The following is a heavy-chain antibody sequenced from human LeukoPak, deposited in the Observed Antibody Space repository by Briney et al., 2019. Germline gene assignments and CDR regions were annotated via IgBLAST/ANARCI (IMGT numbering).Heavy chain of an antibody. Sequence: SETLSLTCTVSGGSISSSSYCCSWTRQPPGKGLEWIETIYYSGSTYYNPSLKSRVIISVDTSKNQFSLKLSSVTAADTAVYYCARGGSSGWYVDYFDYWGQGTLVTVSS. D-gene: IGHD6-19*01. CDR2: IYYSGST. CDR1: GGSISSSSYC. J-gene: IGHJ4*02. CDR3: ARGGSSGWYVDYFDY. V-gene: IGHV4-39*07.